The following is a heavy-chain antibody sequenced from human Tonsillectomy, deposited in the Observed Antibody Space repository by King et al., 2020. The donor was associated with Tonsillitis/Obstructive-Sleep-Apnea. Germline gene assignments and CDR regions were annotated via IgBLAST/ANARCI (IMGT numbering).Heavy chain of an antibody. Sequence: VQLQQWGAGLLKPSETLSLTCAVYCGSFSGYYCSWIRQTPGKGLDWIGEINHSGNTNYNQPLKSRVTISVDTSKNQFSLKLSSVTAADTAVYYCARRGNVSVTFDIWGQGTMVTVSS. CDR3: ARRGNVSVTFDI. V-gene: IGHV4-34*01. J-gene: IGHJ3*02. CDR2: INHSGNT. D-gene: IGHD3-10*01. CDR1: CGSFSGYY.